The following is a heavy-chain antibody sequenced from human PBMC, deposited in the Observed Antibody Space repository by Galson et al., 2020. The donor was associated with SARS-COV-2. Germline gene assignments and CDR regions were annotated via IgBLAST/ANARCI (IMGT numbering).Heavy chain of an antibody. CDR2: IYYTGST. CDR3: ARLTGGKYYFDY. CDR1: VDSISNFY. D-gene: IGHD7-27*01. J-gene: IGHJ4*02. V-gene: IGHV4-59*08. Sequence: SQTLSLTCTVSVDSISNFYWSWIRQPPGRGLEWIGSIYYTGSTNYNPSLKSRITISVDTSKNQFSLKLSSVTAADTAVYYCARLTGGKYYFDYWGQGTLVTVSS.